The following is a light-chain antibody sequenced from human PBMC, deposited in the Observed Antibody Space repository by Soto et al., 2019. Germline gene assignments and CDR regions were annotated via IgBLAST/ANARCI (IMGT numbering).Light chain of an antibody. CDR2: AAS. Sequence: DIQMTQSPSFVSASVGDTVTITCRASQDISNWLAWYQQKPGKAPRFLIFAASSLHSGVPSRFSGSGSGTDFTLTISSLLPEDFATYYCQQADTFPLTFGGGTKVQIK. J-gene: IGKJ4*01. CDR3: QQADTFPLT. V-gene: IGKV1-12*01. CDR1: QDISNW.